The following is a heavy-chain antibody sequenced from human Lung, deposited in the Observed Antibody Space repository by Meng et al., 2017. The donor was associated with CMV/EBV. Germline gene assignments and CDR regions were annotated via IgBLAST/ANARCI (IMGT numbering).Heavy chain of an antibody. D-gene: IGHD4-23*01. CDR1: GFSVSSNY. J-gene: IGHJ4*02. CDR3: ARAPRGYGCKLYYCDY. V-gene: IGHV3-53*01. Sequence: GGSLRLXCAASGFSVSSNYMTWVRQAPGKGLEWVSVIYAGGRTYSADHVRGRFTISKDNSENPVYREMNSLGAEDTAVYYCARAPRGYGCKLYYCDYWGQGTXVTVSS. CDR2: IYAGGRT.